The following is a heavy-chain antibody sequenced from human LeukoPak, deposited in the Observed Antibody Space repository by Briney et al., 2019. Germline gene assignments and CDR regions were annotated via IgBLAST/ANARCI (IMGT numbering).Heavy chain of an antibody. CDR2: IDPSDSYT. Sequence: GESLRISCKGSGYSFTSYWISWVRQMPGKGLEWMGRIDPSDSYTNHSPSFQGHVTISADKSISTAYLQWSSLKASDTAMYYCARGGDIVATLPEFDYWGQGTLVTVSS. V-gene: IGHV5-10-1*01. CDR1: GYSFTSYW. J-gene: IGHJ4*02. CDR3: ARGGDIVATLPEFDY. D-gene: IGHD5-12*01.